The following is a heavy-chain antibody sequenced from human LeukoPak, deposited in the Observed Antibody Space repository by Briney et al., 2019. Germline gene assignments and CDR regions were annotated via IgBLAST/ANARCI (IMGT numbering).Heavy chain of an antibody. Sequence: ASVKVSCKVSGYSLSDLSLQWVRQAPGQGLEWMGGFNPEHTETIYSRQFQGRVTMTRDTSTDTAYMELSSLRSEDTAMYFCAKRKEGYSGSPNWFDPWGQGTLVTVSS. CDR2: FNPEHTET. J-gene: IGHJ5*02. D-gene: IGHD5-12*01. V-gene: IGHV1-24*01. CDR3: AKRKEGYSGSPNWFDP. CDR1: GYSLSDLS.